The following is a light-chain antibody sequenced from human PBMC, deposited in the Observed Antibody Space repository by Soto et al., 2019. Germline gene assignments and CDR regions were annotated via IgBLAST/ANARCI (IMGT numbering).Light chain of an antibody. CDR1: QSISSW. CDR3: QQQNSYSNT. V-gene: IGKV1-5*03. J-gene: IGKJ2*01. CDR2: KAS. Sequence: DIQMTQSPSTLSASVGDRVTITCRASQSISSWLAWYQQKPGKAPKLLVYKASSLESGVPSRFSGSGPGTEFTLTISRLQPDDFATYYCQQQNSYSNTFGQGTKLEIK.